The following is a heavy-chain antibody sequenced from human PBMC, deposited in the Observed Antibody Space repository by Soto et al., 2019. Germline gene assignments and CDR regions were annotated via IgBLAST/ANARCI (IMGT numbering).Heavy chain of an antibody. J-gene: IGHJ4*02. CDR3: ASLTMVRGVIIPGY. V-gene: IGHV4-4*02. Sequence: QVQLQESGPGLVKPSGTLSLTCAVSGGSISSTNWWTWVRQPQPPGKGLEWIGEIYHSGSTNYNPSLKSRVTISVDKSKNQFSLKLTSVIAADTAVYYCASLTMVRGVIIPGYWGQGTLVTVSS. CDR1: GGSISSTNW. D-gene: IGHD3-10*01. CDR2: IYHSGST.